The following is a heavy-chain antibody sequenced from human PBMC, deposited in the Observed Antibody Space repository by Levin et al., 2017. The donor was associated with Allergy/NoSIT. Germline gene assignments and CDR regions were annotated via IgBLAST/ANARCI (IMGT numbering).Heavy chain of an antibody. Sequence: PSETLSLTCAVYGGSFSGYYWSWIRQPPGKGLEWIGEINHSGSTNYNPSLKSRVTISVDTSKNQFSLKLSSVTAADTAVYYCARIAARRSPPYYMDVWGKGTTVTVSS. CDR3: ARIAARRSPPYYMDV. V-gene: IGHV4-34*01. CDR1: GGSFSGYY. D-gene: IGHD6-6*01. J-gene: IGHJ6*03. CDR2: INHSGST.